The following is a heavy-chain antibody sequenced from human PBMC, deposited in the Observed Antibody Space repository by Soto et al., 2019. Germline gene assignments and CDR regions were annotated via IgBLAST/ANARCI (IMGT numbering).Heavy chain of an antibody. CDR1: GLTFSSYG. CDR2: IWSDGSNK. D-gene: IGHD1-26*01. J-gene: IGHJ4*02. V-gene: IGHV3-33*01. Sequence: QVQLVESGGGVVQPGRSLRLSCAASGLTFSSYGMHWVRQAPGKGLEWVAVIWSDGSNKYYADSVKGRFTISRDNSKNTLYLQMSSRRVEDTAVYYCARAAGADDNWGQGALVTVSS. CDR3: ARAAGADDN.